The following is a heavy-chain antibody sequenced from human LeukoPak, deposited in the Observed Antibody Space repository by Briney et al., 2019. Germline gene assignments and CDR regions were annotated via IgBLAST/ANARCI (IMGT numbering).Heavy chain of an antibody. CDR2: IAHRGSS. CDR3: ARDGYYYDGSFEY. V-gene: IGHV4-38-2*02. CDR1: GYSISSGYF. Sequence: SETLSLTCAVSGYSISSGYFWAWIRQPPGKGLEWIGSIAHRGSSYSKPSLKSRVIISVDTSNNQFSLQLTSVTAADTATYYCARDGYYYDGSFEYWGQGIRVAVSS. J-gene: IGHJ4*02. D-gene: IGHD3-22*01.